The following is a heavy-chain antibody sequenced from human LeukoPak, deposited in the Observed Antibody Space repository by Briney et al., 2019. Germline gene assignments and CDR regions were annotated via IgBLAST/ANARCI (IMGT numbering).Heavy chain of an antibody. V-gene: IGHV4-39*01. CDR2: IYYSGST. D-gene: IGHD3-22*01. CDR3: AGASSGYYSVPYFDY. CDR1: GGSISSSSYY. Sequence: PSETLSLTCTVSGGSISSSSYYGGWIRQPPGKGLEWIGSIYYSGSTYYNPSLKSRVTISVDTSKNQFSLKLSSVTAADTAVYYCAGASSGYYSVPYFDYWGQGTLVTVSS. J-gene: IGHJ4*02.